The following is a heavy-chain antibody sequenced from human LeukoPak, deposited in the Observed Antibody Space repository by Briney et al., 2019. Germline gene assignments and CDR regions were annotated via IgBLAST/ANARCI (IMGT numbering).Heavy chain of an antibody. V-gene: IGHV3-30*18. J-gene: IGHJ4*02. Sequence: GRSLRLSCAASGFTFRSYAMHWVRQAPGKGLEWVALISYDGNNKYYADSVKGRFTISRDNSKNTLYLQMNSLRAEDTAVYYCAKHGINIAAGGIDYWGQGTLVTVSS. CDR2: ISYDGNNK. CDR3: AKHGINIAAGGIDY. D-gene: IGHD6-13*01. CDR1: GFTFRSYA.